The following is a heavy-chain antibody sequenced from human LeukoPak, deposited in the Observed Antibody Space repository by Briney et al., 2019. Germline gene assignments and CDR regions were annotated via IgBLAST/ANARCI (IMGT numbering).Heavy chain of an antibody. CDR2: IRSKAYGGTA. CDR1: GFTFGDYA. V-gene: IGHV3-49*04. CDR3: TRDQTPYY. J-gene: IGHJ4*02. Sequence: HPGGSLRLSCTASGFTFGDYAMTWVRQAPGKGLEWVGFIRSKAYGGTAEYAASVKGRFTISRDDSTSIAYLQMNSLKTEDTAVYYCTRDQTPYYWGQGTLVTVSS.